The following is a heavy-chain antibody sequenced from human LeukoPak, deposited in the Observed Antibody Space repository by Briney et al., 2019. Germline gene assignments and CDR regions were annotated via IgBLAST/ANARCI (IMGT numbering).Heavy chain of an antibody. CDR1: GYTFTGYY. V-gene: IGHV1-2*02. D-gene: IGHD3-10*01. Sequence: ASVKVSCKASGYTFTGYYMHWVRQPPGQGLEWMGWINPNSGGTNYAQKFQGRVTMTRDTSISTAYMELSRLRSDDTAVYYCARVISRIDYYYYGMDVWGQGTTVSV. CDR3: ARVISRIDYYYYGMDV. CDR2: INPNSGGT. J-gene: IGHJ6*02.